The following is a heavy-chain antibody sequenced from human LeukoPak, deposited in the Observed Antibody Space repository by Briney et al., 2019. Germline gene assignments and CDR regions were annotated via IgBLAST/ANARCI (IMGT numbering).Heavy chain of an antibody. Sequence: PSETLSLTCTVSGGSISSGYYYWSSIRRHPVKGLEWIGYIYSSGSTYYNPSLKSRVTISVDTSKTQFSLNLTSVTAADTAVYYCARGGDYGVDVWGQGTTVTVSS. D-gene: IGHD3-16*01. CDR1: GGSISSGYYY. CDR2: IYSSGST. V-gene: IGHV4-31*03. J-gene: IGHJ6*02. CDR3: ARGGDYGVDV.